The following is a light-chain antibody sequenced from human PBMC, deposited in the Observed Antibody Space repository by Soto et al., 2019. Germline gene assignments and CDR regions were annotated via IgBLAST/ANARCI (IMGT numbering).Light chain of an antibody. CDR2: AND. Sequence: QAVVTQPPSVSGAPGQRVTISCTGSSSNIGAGYDVHWYQQLPGAAPKLLIYANDNRPSGVPDRFSGSKSGTSASLAITGLQDEDEADYYCHSYDNSLSGVIFGGGTKLTVL. V-gene: IGLV1-40*02. J-gene: IGLJ2*01. CDR1: SSNIGAGYD. CDR3: HSYDNSLSGVI.